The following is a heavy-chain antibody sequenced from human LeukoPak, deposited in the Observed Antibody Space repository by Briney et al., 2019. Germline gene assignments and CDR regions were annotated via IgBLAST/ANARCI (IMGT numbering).Heavy chain of an antibody. CDR1: GYTFTGYY. V-gene: IGHV1-2*06. Sequence: ASVKVSCKASGYTFTGYYMHWVRQAPGQGLEWMGRINPNSGGTNYAQKFQGRVTMTRDTSVSTAYMELSRLRSDDTAVYSCARRKGEPNIFDSWGQGTLVTVSS. J-gene: IGHJ4*02. D-gene: IGHD3-16*01. CDR3: ARRKGEPNIFDS. CDR2: INPNSGGT.